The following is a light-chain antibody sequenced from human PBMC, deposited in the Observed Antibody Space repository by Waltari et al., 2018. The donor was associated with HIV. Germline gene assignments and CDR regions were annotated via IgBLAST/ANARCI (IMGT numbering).Light chain of an antibody. J-gene: IGLJ1*01. CDR1: SSNIGNNA. CDR3: AAWDDSLNGYV. CDR2: YDD. V-gene: IGLV1-36*01. Sequence: QSVLTQPPSVSEAPRQRVTISCSGSSSNIGNNAVNWYQHLPGKAPKLLIYYDDLLPSGVADRFSGSKSGTSASRAISGLQSEDDADYYCAAWDDSLNGYVFGTGTKVTVL.